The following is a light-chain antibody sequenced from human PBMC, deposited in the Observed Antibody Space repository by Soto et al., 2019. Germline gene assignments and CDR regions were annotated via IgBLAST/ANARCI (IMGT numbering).Light chain of an antibody. J-gene: IGKJ2*01. CDR2: KAS. V-gene: IGKV1-5*03. CDR1: QSISSW. CDR3: HQYNSWDT. Sequence: DIQMTQSPSTLSASVGDRVTITCRASQSISSWLAWYQQKPGKAPKLLIYKASSLESGVPSRFSGSGSGTEFTLTISSLQPDDFATYYCHQYNSWDTFGQGTKLEIK.